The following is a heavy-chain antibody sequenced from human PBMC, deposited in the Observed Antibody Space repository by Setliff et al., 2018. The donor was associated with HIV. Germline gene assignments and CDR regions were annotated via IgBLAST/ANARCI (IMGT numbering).Heavy chain of an antibody. CDR3: ARARTIGVSAVFFDP. CDR2: VYVAGTV. J-gene: IGHJ5*02. D-gene: IGHD3-3*01. CDR1: GGSMSSGSYS. V-gene: IGHV4-61*09. Sequence: TLSLTCSVSGGSMSSGSYSWTWLRQPAGKEPELIGHVYVAGTVIYNPSLASRLAISIVPSKNQFSLDLTSVTAADTGKYYCARARTIGVSAVFFDPWGQGIPVTVSS.